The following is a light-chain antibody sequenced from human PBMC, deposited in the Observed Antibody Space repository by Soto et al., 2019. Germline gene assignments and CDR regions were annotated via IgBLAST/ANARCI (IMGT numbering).Light chain of an antibody. CDR1: STDFVSYNR. CDR2: EAS. Sequence: QSLLTQPPSVSGSPGQSVTISCTGTSTDFVSYNRVSWYQQPPGTAPKLIIYEASNRPSGVPDRFSGSKSGNTASLTISGLQAADEADYYCSLYTSENTYVFGTGTNVTVL. CDR3: SLYTSENTYV. J-gene: IGLJ1*01. V-gene: IGLV2-18*01.